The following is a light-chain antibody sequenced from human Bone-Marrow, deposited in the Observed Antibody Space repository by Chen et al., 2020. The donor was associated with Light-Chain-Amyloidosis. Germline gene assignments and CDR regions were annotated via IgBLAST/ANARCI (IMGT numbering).Light chain of an antibody. CDR1: NIGSTS. V-gene: IGLV3-21*02. Sequence: SYVLTQTSSVSVAPGQTATIACGGNNIGSTSVHRYQQTPGQAPLLVVYEDSDRPSGIPERLSGSNSGNTATLTVSRVEAGDEADYYCQVWDRSSDRPVFGGGTKLTVL. J-gene: IGLJ3*02. CDR3: QVWDRSSDRPV. CDR2: EDS.